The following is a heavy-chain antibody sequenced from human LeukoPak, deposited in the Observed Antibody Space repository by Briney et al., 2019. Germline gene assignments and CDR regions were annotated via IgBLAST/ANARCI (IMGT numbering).Heavy chain of an antibody. CDR3: ARVFGRNAYSSSSFDY. V-gene: IGHV1-2*02. CDR1: GYTFTVYY. D-gene: IGHD6-6*01. CDR2: INPNSGGT. J-gene: IGHJ4*02. Sequence: GASVTVSYTASGYTFTVYYMHWVRQAPGQGREWMGWINPNSGGTNYAQKFQGRVTMTRSTSISTAYMELSRLRSDDTAVYYCARVFGRNAYSSSSFDYWGQGTLVTVSS.